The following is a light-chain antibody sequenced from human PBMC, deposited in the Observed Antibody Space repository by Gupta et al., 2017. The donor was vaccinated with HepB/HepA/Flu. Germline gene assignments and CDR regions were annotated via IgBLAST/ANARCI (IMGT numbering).Light chain of an antibody. Sequence: DIQMTQSPSSLSASVGDRVTITCRASQSISSYLNWYQQKPGKAPELLIYAASTLQTGVPSRFSGSESGTDFTLPVSILQPKDFATYYCQETYDTPRTFGGGTKVEIK. CDR3: QETYDTPRT. CDR1: QSISSY. V-gene: IGKV1-39*01. CDR2: AAS. J-gene: IGKJ4*01.